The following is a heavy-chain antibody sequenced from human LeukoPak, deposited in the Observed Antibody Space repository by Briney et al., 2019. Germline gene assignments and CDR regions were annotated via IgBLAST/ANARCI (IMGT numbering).Heavy chain of an antibody. CDR2: ISYDGSNK. Sequence: PGGSLRLSCAASGFTFSSYGMHWVRQAPGKGLEWVTVISYDGSNKYYADSVKGRFTISRDNSKNTLYLQMNSLRAEDTAVYYCPKDSYYSSSWFLAFDIWGQGTMVTVSS. D-gene: IGHD6-13*01. CDR3: PKDSYYSSSWFLAFDI. CDR1: GFTFSSYG. J-gene: IGHJ3*02. V-gene: IGHV3-30*18.